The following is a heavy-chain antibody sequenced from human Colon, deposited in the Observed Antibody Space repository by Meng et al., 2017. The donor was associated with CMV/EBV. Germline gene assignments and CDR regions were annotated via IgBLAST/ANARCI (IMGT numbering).Heavy chain of an antibody. CDR2: IYWDDDT. V-gene: IGHV2-5*02. D-gene: IGHD5-12*01. CDR3: VHRSYSGQDDY. J-gene: IGHJ4*02. CDR1: GFSFTTDKAG. Sequence: QIHRKGSGPALVKPHQTLTLTCTFSGFSFTTDKAGVGWIRHPPGKALEWLALIYWDDDTRYSPSLKTRLTITRDTSKNQVILTMTNMDPADTATYYCVHRSYSGQDDYWGQGALVTVSS.